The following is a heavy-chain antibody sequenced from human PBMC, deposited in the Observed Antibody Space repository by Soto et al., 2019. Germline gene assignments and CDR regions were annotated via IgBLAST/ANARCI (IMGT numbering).Heavy chain of an antibody. CDR1: GFTFDEFS. J-gene: IGHJ4*02. CDR2: ISWNNHVI. D-gene: IGHD2-15*01. Sequence: VELVESGGGLIQPGRSLRLSCAASGFTFDEFSMHWVRQVPGKGPEWVSGISWNNHVIGYAGSVKGRFTISRDNAKNSLFLQMNGLRSEDTALYSCAKDDHCSGGGCYGGFDSWGQGVLVTVSP. V-gene: IGHV3-9*01. CDR3: AKDDHCSGGGCYGGFDS.